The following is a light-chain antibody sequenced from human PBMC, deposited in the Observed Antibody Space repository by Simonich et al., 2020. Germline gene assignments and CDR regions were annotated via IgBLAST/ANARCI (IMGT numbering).Light chain of an antibody. CDR1: SSDVGGYNY. CDR3: SSYTSSSTLDWV. CDR2: DVS. V-gene: IGLV2-14*03. Sequence: QSALTQPASVSGSPGQSITISCTGTSSDVGGYNYVSLYQQHPGKAPKLMIYDVSNLPSGVSNRFSGSKSGNTASLTISGLQAEDEADYYCSSYTSSSTLDWVFGGGTKLTVL. J-gene: IGLJ3*02.